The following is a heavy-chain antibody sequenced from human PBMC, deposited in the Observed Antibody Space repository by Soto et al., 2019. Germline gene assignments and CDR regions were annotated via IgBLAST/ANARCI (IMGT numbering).Heavy chain of an antibody. CDR1: GGTFSSYA. CDR2: IIPIFGTA. V-gene: IGHV1-69*13. CDR3: ARGGGYCTNGVCYEIDY. J-gene: IGHJ4*02. Sequence: ASVKVSCKASGGTFSSYAISWVRQAPGQGLEWMGGIIPIFGTANYAQKFQGRVTITADESTSTAYMELSSLRSEDTAVYYCARGGGYCTNGVCYEIDYWGQGTLVTVSS. D-gene: IGHD2-8*01.